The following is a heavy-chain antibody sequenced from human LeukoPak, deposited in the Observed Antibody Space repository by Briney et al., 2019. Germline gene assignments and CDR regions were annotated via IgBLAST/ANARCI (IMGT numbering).Heavy chain of an antibody. CDR3: ARWSGIVGTARGWYFDL. J-gene: IGHJ2*01. D-gene: IGHD1-26*01. Sequence: SETLSLTCTVSGGSISSSSYYWGWIRQPPGKGLEWIGSIYYSGSTYYNPSLKSRVTISVDKSKNQFSLTLSSVTAADTAVYYCARWSGIVGTARGWYFDLWGRGTLVPVSS. CDR2: IYYSGST. V-gene: IGHV4-39*07. CDR1: GGSISSSSYY.